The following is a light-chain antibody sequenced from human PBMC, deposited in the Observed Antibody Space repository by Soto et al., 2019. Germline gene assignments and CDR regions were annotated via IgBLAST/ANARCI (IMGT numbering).Light chain of an antibody. CDR1: QSISSW. J-gene: IGKJ2*01. Sequence: DIQMTQSPSTLSASVGDRFSITCRASQSISSWLAWYQQKPGKAPNLLIYAASTLHRGAPSRFSGRGSGTDFSLTIRNLEPEDFATYYCQQSNSFPYTFGQGTKVDIK. CDR2: AAS. CDR3: QQSNSFPYT. V-gene: IGKV1-12*01.